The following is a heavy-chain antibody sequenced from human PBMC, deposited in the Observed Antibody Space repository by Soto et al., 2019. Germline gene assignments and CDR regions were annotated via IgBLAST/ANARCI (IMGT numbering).Heavy chain of an antibody. CDR1: GFTFSGYG. CDR3: AKDRSGYRGTFDY. J-gene: IGHJ4*02. Sequence: GGSLRLSCAASGFTFSGYGMHWVRQAPGKGLEWVTMISFDGNDKYYTESVKGRFTFSRDNSKNTLFLEMNSLRTEDTAVYYCAKDRSGYRGTFDYWGQGALVTVSS. V-gene: IGHV3-30*18. D-gene: IGHD5-12*01. CDR2: ISFDGNDK.